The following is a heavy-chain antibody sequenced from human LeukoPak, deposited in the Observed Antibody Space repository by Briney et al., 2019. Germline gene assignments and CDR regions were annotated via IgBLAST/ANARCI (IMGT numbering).Heavy chain of an antibody. Sequence: ASVKVSCKASGYTFTEYYIHWVRQAPGQGLEFMGWINPKSGDTNYAQKFQGRVTMTRDTSISTAYMEVSRLTFDDTAVYYCAKQSGLELLRAFDIWGQGTMVTVSS. CDR3: AKQSGLELLRAFDI. J-gene: IGHJ3*02. CDR1: GYTFTEYY. D-gene: IGHD1-26*01. CDR2: INPKSGDT. V-gene: IGHV1-2*02.